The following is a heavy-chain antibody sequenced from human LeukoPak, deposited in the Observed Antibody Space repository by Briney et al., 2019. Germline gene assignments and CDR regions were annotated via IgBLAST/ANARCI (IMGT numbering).Heavy chain of an antibody. D-gene: IGHD5-24*01. CDR3: AKDQGGKDGYNSFDY. CDR1: GFTFSSYG. V-gene: IGHV3-30*18. CDR2: MSYDGSNK. J-gene: IGHJ4*02. Sequence: GGSLRLSCAASGFTFSSYGMHWVRQAPGKGLEWVAVMSYDGSNKYYADSVKGRFTISRDNSKNTLYLQINSLRAEDTAVYYCAKDQGGKDGYNSFDYWGQGTLVTVSS.